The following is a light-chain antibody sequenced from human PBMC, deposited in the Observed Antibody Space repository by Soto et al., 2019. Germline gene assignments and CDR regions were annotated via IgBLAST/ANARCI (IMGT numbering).Light chain of an antibody. Sequence: DIEMTQSPSSLSSSVGDRVTITCRASQNINSSLSWYQQKSGKVPKLLIYAASKLQSGVPSRFSGSGSGTDFTLTISSLQHEDFATYYCQQISRLPHTFGQGTKLEI. J-gene: IGKJ2*01. V-gene: IGKV1-39*01. CDR3: QQISRLPHT. CDR1: QNINSS. CDR2: AAS.